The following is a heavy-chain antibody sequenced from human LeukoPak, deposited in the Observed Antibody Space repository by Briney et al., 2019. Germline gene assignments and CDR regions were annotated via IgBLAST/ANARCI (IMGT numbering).Heavy chain of an antibody. CDR2: IKPDGSEE. Sequence: GGSLRLSCAASGFTVSSNYMSWVRQAPGKGLEWVANIKPDGSEEFYVDSVKGRFTISRDNAQNSLYLQMNSLRAEDTAFYYCASGNWKTDAFDIWGQGTMVTISS. V-gene: IGHV3-7*01. J-gene: IGHJ3*02. CDR3: ASGNWKTDAFDI. D-gene: IGHD1-1*01. CDR1: GFTVSSNY.